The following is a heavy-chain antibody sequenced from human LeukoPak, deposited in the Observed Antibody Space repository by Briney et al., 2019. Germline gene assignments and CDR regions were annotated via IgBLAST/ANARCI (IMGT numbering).Heavy chain of an antibody. V-gene: IGHV4-59*01. CDR1: GGSISSYY. D-gene: IGHD6-13*01. CDR3: ARAPGSSSWFSFFDY. CDR2: IYCSGST. Sequence: NPSETLSLTCTVSGGSISSYYWSWIRQPPGKGLEWIGYIYCSGSTNYNPSLKSRVTISVDTSKNQFSLKLSSVTAADTAVYYCARAPGSSSWFSFFDYWGQGTLVTVSS. J-gene: IGHJ4*02.